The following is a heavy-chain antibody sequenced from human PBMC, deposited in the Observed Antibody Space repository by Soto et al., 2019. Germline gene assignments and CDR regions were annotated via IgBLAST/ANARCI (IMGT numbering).Heavy chain of an antibody. J-gene: IGHJ5*02. V-gene: IGHV4-39*01. CDR3: ARRELYYGSRGWFDP. CDR2: VYYNENT. CDR1: CSSISSFTYY. D-gene: IGHD3-10*01. Sequence: ETLSLTCSVSCSSISSFTYYWGWIRQPPGKGLEWIGNVYYNENTYYNPSLKSRVTITVDTAKNQFSLNLRSVTAADTAMYLCARRELYYGSRGWFDPWGPGTLVTVAS.